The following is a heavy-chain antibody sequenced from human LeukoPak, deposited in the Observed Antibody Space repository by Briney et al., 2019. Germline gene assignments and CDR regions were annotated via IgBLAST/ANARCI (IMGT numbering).Heavy chain of an antibody. CDR3: ARVHCSSTSCYPYYMDV. D-gene: IGHD2-2*01. CDR1: GFTFPGYA. Sequence: PGGSLRLSCAAAGFTFPGYAMNWVRQAPGKGLEWVSSISSSSGYIYYADSVKGRFTISRDNAKKSLYLQMSSLRAEDTAVYYCARVHCSSTSCYPYYMDVWGKGTTVTVSS. CDR2: ISSSSGYI. J-gene: IGHJ6*03. V-gene: IGHV3-21*01.